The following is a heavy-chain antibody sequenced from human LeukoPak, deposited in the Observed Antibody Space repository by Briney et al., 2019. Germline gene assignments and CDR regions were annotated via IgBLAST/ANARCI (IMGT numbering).Heavy chain of an antibody. CDR2: IYYSGST. CDR3: ARDLAGYHYYDILTGYYNYFDY. Sequence: SETLSLTCTVSGGSISSYYWSWIRQPPGKGLEWIGYIYYSGSTNYNPSLKSRVTISVDTSKNQFSLKLSSVTAADTAVYYCARDLAGYHYYDILTGYYNYFDYWGQGTLVTVS. CDR1: GGSISSYY. D-gene: IGHD3-9*01. J-gene: IGHJ4*02. V-gene: IGHV4-59*12.